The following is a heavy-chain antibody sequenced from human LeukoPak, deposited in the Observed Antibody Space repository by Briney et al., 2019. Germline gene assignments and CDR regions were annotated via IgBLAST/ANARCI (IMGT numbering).Heavy chain of an antibody. J-gene: IGHJ4*02. V-gene: IGHV3-23*01. CDR2: ISGSDGTT. CDR1: GFTFSIYS. Sequence: GGSLRLSCVASGFTFSIYSMNWVRQAPGKGLEWVSAISGSDGTTYYADSMKGRFTISRDNSKNTVYLQMNRLRAEDTAVYYCAKRYSRSGFDYWGQGTLVTVSS. D-gene: IGHD6-13*01. CDR3: AKRYSRSGFDY.